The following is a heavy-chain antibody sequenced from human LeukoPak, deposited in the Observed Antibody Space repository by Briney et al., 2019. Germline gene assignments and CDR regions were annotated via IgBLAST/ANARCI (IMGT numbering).Heavy chain of an antibody. CDR1: GGSFSGYY. J-gene: IGHJ4*02. CDR2: INHSGST. CDR3: ARGPTTVYDSLTGYYYFDD. D-gene: IGHD3-9*01. Sequence: SETLSLTCAVYGGSFSGYYWSWIRQPPGKGLEWSGEINHSGSTNHNPSLKSRVTISVDTSKNQFSLKLSSVAAADTAVYYCARGPTTVYDSLTGYYYFDDWGQGTLVTVSS. V-gene: IGHV4-34*01.